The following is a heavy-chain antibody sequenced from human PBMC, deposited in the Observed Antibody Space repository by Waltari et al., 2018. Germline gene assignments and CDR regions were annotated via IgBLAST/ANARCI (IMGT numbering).Heavy chain of an antibody. CDR1: GISFSEYW. V-gene: IGHV5-51*01. CDR2: IYPEDSAS. Sequence: EVLLVQSGTEAKKSGDSLKISCQDSGISFSEYWIAWVRQTPGKGLEWMGIIYPEDSASTYSPSFQGQVTISVDKSTNVAYLEWTSLKTSDTAVYYCAASLYDRSDYHYIRWGQGTLVTVSS. J-gene: IGHJ4*02. D-gene: IGHD3-22*01. CDR3: AASLYDRSDYHYIR.